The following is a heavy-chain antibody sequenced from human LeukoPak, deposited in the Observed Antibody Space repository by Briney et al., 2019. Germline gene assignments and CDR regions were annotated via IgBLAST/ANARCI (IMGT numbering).Heavy chain of an antibody. Sequence: PGGSLRLSCAASGFTFSSYAMTWVRQAPGKGLEWVSGISASGGSTYYAASVKGRFTVSRDKSRNTLSLQMDSLGAEDTAVYYCAIDQRTSSIKGAFDIRGQGTMVTVSS. CDR2: ISASGGST. V-gene: IGHV3-23*01. J-gene: IGHJ3*02. CDR1: GFTFSSYA. D-gene: IGHD2-2*01. CDR3: AIDQRTSSIKGAFDI.